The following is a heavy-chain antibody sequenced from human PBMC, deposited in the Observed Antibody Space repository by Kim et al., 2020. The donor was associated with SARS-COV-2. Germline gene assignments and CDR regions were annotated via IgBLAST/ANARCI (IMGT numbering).Heavy chain of an antibody. CDR3: ATATPGTTYAFDI. J-gene: IGHJ3*02. D-gene: IGHD1-1*01. Sequence: YAQKFQGRVTMTENTSTDTAYMELSSLGSEDTAVYYCATATPGTTYAFDIWGQGTMVTVSS. V-gene: IGHV1-24*01.